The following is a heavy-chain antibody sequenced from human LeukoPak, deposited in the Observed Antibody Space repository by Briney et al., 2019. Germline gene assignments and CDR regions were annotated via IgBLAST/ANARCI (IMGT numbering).Heavy chain of an antibody. CDR1: GGSFSGYY. Sequence: PSETLSLTCAVYGGSFSGYYWSWIRQPPGKGLEWIGEINHSGSTYYNPSLKSRVTISVDTSKNQFSLKLSSVTAADTAVYYCAREFDWGQGTMVTVSS. J-gene: IGHJ3*01. CDR2: INHSGST. CDR3: AREFD. V-gene: IGHV4-34*01.